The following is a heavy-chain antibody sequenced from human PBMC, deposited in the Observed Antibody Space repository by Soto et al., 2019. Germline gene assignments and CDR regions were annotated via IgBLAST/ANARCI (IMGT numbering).Heavy chain of an antibody. Sequence: EVQLLESGGGLVQPGGSLRLSCAASRLSFSIYAMSWARQAPGTGLEWVAGVTSGGEIKYYADSVKGRFNITRDNSKSTLFLQMTGLRADDTAIYYCAKVVGLALERYFYVNQWGQGTLVAVSS. CDR2: VTSGGEIK. CDR3: AKVVGLALERYFYVNQ. V-gene: IGHV3-23*01. J-gene: IGHJ4*02. CDR1: RLSFSIYA. D-gene: IGHD2-8*02.